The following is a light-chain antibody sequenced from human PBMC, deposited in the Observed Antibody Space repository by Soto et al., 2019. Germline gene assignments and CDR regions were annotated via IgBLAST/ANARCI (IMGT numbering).Light chain of an antibody. V-gene: IGKV1-5*01. CDR2: DAS. Sequence: DIQMSQSPSTLSASVGDRVTITCRASENIDKWLAWYQQKPGRAPKLLIYDASTLESGVPSRFSGGGSGTVFPLTSSRLQPEDFATYYCKQFNIWYTFGQGTKLEI. CDR3: KQFNIWYT. CDR1: ENIDKW. J-gene: IGKJ2*01.